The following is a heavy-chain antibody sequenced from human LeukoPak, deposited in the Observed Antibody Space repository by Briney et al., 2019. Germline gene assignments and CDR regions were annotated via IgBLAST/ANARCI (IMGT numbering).Heavy chain of an antibody. Sequence: ASVNVSCKPSGFTFFSYAMHWVRQAPGQRLEWMGWINPGNGNTKYSQNFQGRVTITRDTSARTVYMELTSLRSEDTAVYYCARAPDREIVVVPSALRHWGQGTLVAVSS. CDR3: ARAPDREIVVVPSALRH. J-gene: IGHJ4*02. CDR1: GFTFFSYA. D-gene: IGHD2-2*01. CDR2: INPGNGNT. V-gene: IGHV1-3*01.